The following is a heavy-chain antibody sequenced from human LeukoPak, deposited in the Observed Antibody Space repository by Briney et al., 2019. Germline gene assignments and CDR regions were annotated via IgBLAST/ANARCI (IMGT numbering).Heavy chain of an antibody. CDR1: GFTFSSYA. V-gene: IGHV3-23*01. Sequence: GGSLRLSCAASGFTFSSYAMSWVGQAQGKGLEWVSAISGSGGSTYYAESVKGRFTISRDNSKNTLYLQMNSLRAEDTAVYYCAKQGYSYGSPCGYWGQGTLVTVSS. CDR2: ISGSGGST. J-gene: IGHJ4*02. D-gene: IGHD5-18*01. CDR3: AKQGYSYGSPCGY.